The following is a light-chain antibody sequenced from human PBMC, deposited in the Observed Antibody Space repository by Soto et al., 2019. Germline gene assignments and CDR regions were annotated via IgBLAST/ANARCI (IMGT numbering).Light chain of an antibody. V-gene: IGKV3-20*01. CDR3: HQYGSSGT. CDR2: GAS. J-gene: IGKJ1*01. Sequence: EILLTQSPGTLSLSQGERATLSCRASQSVSNNYLAWYQQKPGQAPRLLIYGASNRATGIPDRFSGSGSGTDFTLTISRLGPEDFAVYYCHQYGSSGTFGQGTKVDIK. CDR1: QSVSNNY.